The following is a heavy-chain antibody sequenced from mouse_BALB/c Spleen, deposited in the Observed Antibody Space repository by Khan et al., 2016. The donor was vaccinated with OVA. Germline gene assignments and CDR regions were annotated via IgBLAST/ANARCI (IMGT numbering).Heavy chain of an antibody. D-gene: IGHD1-3*01. Sequence: QVQLQQSGAELVRPGVSVKISCKGSGYTFTDFTMHWVRQSHAMSLEWIGVISTYYGHPTYNQEFKDKATLTVDKSSSTAYMELARLTSEDSAIYYCTRGGGGTRFVYWGQGTLVTVSA. CDR1: GYTFTDFT. CDR3: TRGGGGTRFVY. CDR2: ISTYYGHP. J-gene: IGHJ3*01. V-gene: IGHV1S137*01.